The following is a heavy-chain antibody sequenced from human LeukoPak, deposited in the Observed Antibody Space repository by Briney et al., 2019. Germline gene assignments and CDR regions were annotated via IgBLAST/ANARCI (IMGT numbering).Heavy chain of an antibody. CDR3: ARSSYCSSTSCYHSPFDY. V-gene: IGHV3-11*01. D-gene: IGHD2-2*01. Sequence: GGSLRLSCAASGFTFSDYYMSWIRQAPGKGLEWVSYISSSGSTIYYADSVKVRFTISRDNAKNSLYLQMNSLRAEDTAVYYCARSSYCSSTSCYHSPFDYWGQGTLVTVSS. CDR2: ISSSGSTI. J-gene: IGHJ4*02. CDR1: GFTFSDYY.